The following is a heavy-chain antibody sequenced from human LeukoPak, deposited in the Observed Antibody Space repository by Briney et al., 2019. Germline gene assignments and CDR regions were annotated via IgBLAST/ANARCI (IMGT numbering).Heavy chain of an antibody. CDR3: AKGKWLLYYFDY. CDR2: ISWNSGSI. Sequence: GGSLRLSCAASGFTFDDYAMHWVRHAPGKGLEWVSGISWNSGSIGYADSVKGRFTISRDNAKNSLYLQMNSLRAEDTALYYCAKGKWLLYYFDYWGQGTLVTVSS. CDR1: GFTFDDYA. D-gene: IGHD3-22*01. J-gene: IGHJ4*02. V-gene: IGHV3-9*01.